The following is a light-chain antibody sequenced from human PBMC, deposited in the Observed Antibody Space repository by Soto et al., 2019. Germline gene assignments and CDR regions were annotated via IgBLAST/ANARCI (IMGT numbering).Light chain of an antibody. CDR2: GAS. CDR1: QSVRNNN. J-gene: IGKJ4*01. V-gene: IGKV3-20*01. Sequence: EIVLTQSPGTLSLSPGERATLPCRASQSVRNNNLAWYQQKPGQAPRLLIYGASSRATGIPDRFSGSGSGTDLTLSISRLEPEDFAVYYSQQYGSPPLTFGGGTNVEIK. CDR3: QQYGSPPLT.